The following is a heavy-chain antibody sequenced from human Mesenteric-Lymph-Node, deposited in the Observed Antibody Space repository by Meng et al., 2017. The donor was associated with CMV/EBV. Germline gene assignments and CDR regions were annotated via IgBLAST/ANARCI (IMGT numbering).Heavy chain of an antibody. J-gene: IGHJ4*02. CDR3: ARSHDSPGYYYY. CDR2: IYPDDSDT. CDR1: GYIFTSHW. D-gene: IGHD3-22*01. V-gene: IGHV5-51*01. Sequence: GESLKISCQGSGYIFTSHWIVWVRQMPGKGLEWMGTIYPDDSDTKYSPSFQGRVTISADNSAAYLQWRSLEASDAAMYYCARSHDSPGYYYYWGQGTLVTVSS.